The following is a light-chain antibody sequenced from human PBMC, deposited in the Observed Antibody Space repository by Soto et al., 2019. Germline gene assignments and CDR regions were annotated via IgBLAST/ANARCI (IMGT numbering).Light chain of an antibody. CDR2: EVS. J-gene: IGLJ1*01. CDR3: TSYTTTSSYV. CDR1: SSDVGGYNS. Sequence: QSVLTQPASVYGSPGQSITVSCTGTSSDVGGYNSVSWYQQHPGKPPKLIIYEVSNRPSGVSDRFSASKSGNTASLTISGLQAQEEADYYCTSYTTTSSYVFATGTKVTVL. V-gene: IGLV2-14*03.